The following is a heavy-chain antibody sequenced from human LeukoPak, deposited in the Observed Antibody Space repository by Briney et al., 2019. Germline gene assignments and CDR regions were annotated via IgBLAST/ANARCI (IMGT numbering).Heavy chain of an antibody. Sequence: GGSLRLSCAASGFTFSTYAMHWVRQAPGKGLEWVAVISYDGRDKKYADSVKGRFSISRDNPRNTLYLQMDSLRSEDTAMYYCAKDSGNFANYYFDHWGQGTLVTVSS. CDR3: AKDSGNFANYYFDH. J-gene: IGHJ4*02. CDR1: GFTFSTYA. V-gene: IGHV3-30*04. CDR2: ISYDGRDK. D-gene: IGHD1-26*01.